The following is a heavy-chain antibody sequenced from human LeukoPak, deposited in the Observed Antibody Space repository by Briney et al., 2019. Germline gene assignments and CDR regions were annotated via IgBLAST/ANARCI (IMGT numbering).Heavy chain of an antibody. D-gene: IGHD3-22*01. J-gene: IGHJ4*02. V-gene: IGHV3-30*02. CDR3: AKDLTDDSTGSDY. Sequence: GGSLRLSCAASGFTFSSYGMHWVRQAPGKGLEWVAFIRYDGSNEHYPDSVKGRFTISRDNSKNTLYLQMNSLRAEDTAVYYCAKDLTDDSTGSDYWGQGIVVTVSS. CDR1: GFTFSSYG. CDR2: IRYDGSNE.